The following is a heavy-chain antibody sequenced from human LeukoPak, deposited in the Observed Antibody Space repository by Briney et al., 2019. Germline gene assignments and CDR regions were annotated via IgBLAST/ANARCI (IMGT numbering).Heavy chain of an antibody. V-gene: IGHV3-23*01. CDR2: ISGSGGST. J-gene: IGHJ6*02. Sequence: GGSLRLSCAASGFTFSSYAMSWVRQAPGKGLEWVSAISGSGGSTYYADSVTGRFTISRDNSKNTLYLQMNSLRAEDTAVYYCAKDGYCSSTSCYYYYGMDVWGQGTTVTVSS. D-gene: IGHD2-2*01. CDR1: GFTFSSYA. CDR3: AKDGYCSSTSCYYYYGMDV.